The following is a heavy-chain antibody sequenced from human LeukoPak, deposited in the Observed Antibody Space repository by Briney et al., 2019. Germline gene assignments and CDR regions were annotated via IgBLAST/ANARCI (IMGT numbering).Heavy chain of an antibody. CDR2: LNPNSGTR. V-gene: IGHV1-2*02. Sequence: GASVKVSCKASGYTFTDYYIHWVRQAPGQGLEWMGWLNPNSGTRNYAQKFQGRVTMTRDTSISAAHMELSGLTSDDTAVYYCARGRGTAVTGNLSHHWGQGILVTVSS. J-gene: IGHJ1*01. CDR3: ARGRGTAVTGNLSHH. CDR1: GYTFTDYY. D-gene: IGHD6-19*01.